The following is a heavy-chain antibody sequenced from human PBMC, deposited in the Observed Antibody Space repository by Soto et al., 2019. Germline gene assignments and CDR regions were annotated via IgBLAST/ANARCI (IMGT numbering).Heavy chain of an antibody. CDR3: ARARGGVQH. V-gene: IGHV4-34*01. Sequence: QVQLQQWGAGLLKPSETLSLTCAVYGGSFSGFYWSWMRQPPGKGLEWIGELNDSGGTNYNASLKSRVSISGDTSKNQFSLKLNFVTAADTAVYYCARARGGVQHWGQGTLVTVPS. CDR2: LNDSGGT. D-gene: IGHD3-10*01. J-gene: IGHJ1*01. CDR1: GGSFSGFY.